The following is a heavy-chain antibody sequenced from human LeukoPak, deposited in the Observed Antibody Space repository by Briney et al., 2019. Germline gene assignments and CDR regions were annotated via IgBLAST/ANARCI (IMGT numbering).Heavy chain of an antibody. J-gene: IGHJ4*02. Sequence: SETLSLTCTVSGGSISSYYWSWIRQPPGKGLEWIGYIYHSGSTYYNPSLKSRVTISVDRSKNQFSLKLSSVTAADTAVYYCARNLDDYDFWSGSAFDYWGQGTLVTVSS. CDR1: GGSISSYY. CDR2: IYHSGST. D-gene: IGHD3-3*01. CDR3: ARNLDDYDFWSGSAFDY. V-gene: IGHV4-59*12.